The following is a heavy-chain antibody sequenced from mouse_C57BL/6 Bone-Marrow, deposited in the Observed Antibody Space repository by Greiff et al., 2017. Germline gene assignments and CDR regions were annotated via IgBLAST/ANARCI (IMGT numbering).Heavy chain of an antibody. CDR3: ARQVSTVLATKYFDV. Sequence: VQLVESGGGLVKPGGSLKLSCAASGYTFSSYTMSWVSQTPEKRLQWVAAISGGGGNTYYPDSVKGRFTISRDNDKNTPYLQISSLRSEDTALYYCARQVSTVLATKYFDVWGTGTTVTVSS. J-gene: IGHJ1*03. CDR1: GYTFSSYT. D-gene: IGHD1-1*01. V-gene: IGHV5-9*01. CDR2: ISGGGGNT.